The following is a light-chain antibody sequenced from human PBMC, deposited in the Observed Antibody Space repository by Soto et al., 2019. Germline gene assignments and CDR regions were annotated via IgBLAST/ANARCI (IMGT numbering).Light chain of an antibody. CDR2: GVS. CDR1: QSVRSTY. J-gene: IGKJ5*01. Sequence: ETMLTQTLGTLSVSEGVRTTLSCRASQSVRSTYLAWYQQKPGQAPRLLIFGVSNRAAGIPARFSGSGSGTDFTLTTSVVEPEEFAVYYLQHRSNWLITFGQGTRLEIK. CDR3: QHRSNWLIT. V-gene: IGKV3D-20*02.